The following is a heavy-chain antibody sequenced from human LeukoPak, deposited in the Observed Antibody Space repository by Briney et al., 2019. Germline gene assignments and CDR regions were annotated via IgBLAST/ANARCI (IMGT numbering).Heavy chain of an antibody. Sequence: GGSLRLSCAASGFTFSSYAMSWVRQAPGKGLEWVAVISYDGSNKYYADSVKGRFTISRDNSKNTLYLQMNSLRAEDTAVYYCAELGITMIGGVWGKGTTVTISS. CDR1: GFTFSSYA. V-gene: IGHV3-30*04. J-gene: IGHJ6*04. CDR2: ISYDGSNK. D-gene: IGHD3-10*02. CDR3: AELGITMIGGV.